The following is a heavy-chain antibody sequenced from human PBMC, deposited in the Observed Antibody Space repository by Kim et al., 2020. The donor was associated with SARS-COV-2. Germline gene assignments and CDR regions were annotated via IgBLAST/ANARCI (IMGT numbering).Heavy chain of an antibody. V-gene: IGHV7-4-1*02. CDR2: INTNTGNP. J-gene: IGHJ6*02. Sequence: ASVKVSCKASGYTFTSYAMNWVRQAPGQGLEWMGWINTNTGNPTYAQGFTGRFVFSLDTSVSTAYLQISSLKAEDTAVYYCASYSGYDYMPGETPNDYYYGMDVWGQGTRSPSP. CDR3: ASYSGYDYMPGETPNDYYYGMDV. CDR1: GYTFTSYA. D-gene: IGHD5-12*01.